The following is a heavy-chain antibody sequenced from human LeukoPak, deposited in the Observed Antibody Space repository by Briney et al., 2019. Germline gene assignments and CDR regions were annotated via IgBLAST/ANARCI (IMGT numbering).Heavy chain of an antibody. D-gene: IGHD2-15*01. CDR3: ARDPTHVVVVAATGNTYYFDY. J-gene: IGHJ4*02. Sequence: ASVKVSCKASGYTFTGYYMHWVRQAPGQGLEWMGWINTNTGNPTYAQGFTGRFVFSLDTSVSTAYLQISSLKAEDTAVYYCARDPTHVVVVAATGNTYYFDYWGQGTLVTVSS. CDR1: GYTFTGYY. V-gene: IGHV7-4-1*02. CDR2: INTNTGNP.